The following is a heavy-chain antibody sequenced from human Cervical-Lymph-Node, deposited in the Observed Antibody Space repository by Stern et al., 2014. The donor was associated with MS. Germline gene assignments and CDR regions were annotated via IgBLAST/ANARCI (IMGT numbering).Heavy chain of an antibody. D-gene: IGHD5-12*01. CDR3: ARSPATPSGYDRFDY. V-gene: IGHV5-51*03. J-gene: IGHJ4*02. CDR2: IFPRDSNT. CDR1: GYLFDDYW. Sequence: VQLVQSGAEVKKPGESLKISCEASGYLFDDYWIGWVRQMSGRGLELVAIIFPRDSNTRYSPSVQGQVTISADKSNSTAFLQWRSLKASDPAIYYWARSPATPSGYDRFDYWGQGALVTVSS.